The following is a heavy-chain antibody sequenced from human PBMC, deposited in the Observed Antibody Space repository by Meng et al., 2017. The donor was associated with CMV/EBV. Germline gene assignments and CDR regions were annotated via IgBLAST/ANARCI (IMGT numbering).Heavy chain of an antibody. Sequence: GGSLRLSCAASGFTFNSYAMHWVRQAPGKGLDWVALISYDARNKYYADSVKGRFTISRDNSKNTLYLQMNSLRAEDTAVYYCARAKGWGADTTSFDYWGQGTLVTVSS. J-gene: IGHJ4*02. CDR2: ISYDARNK. CDR1: GFTFNSYA. V-gene: IGHV3-30*04. CDR3: ARAKGWGADTTSFDY. D-gene: IGHD6-19*01.